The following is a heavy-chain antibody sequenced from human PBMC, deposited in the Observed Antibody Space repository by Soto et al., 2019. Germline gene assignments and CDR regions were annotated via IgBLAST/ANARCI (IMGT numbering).Heavy chain of an antibody. D-gene: IGHD2-15*01. Sequence: PSETLSLTCVVSGGSISSGGYYWSWIRQHPGKGLEWIGYIYYSGSTYYNPSLKSRVTISVDTSKNQFSLKLSSVTAADTAVYYCASVDSGYCSGGSCYSSFDYWGQGTLVTVS. V-gene: IGHV4-31*11. CDR1: GGSISSGGYY. CDR2: IYYSGST. CDR3: ASVDSGYCSGGSCYSSFDY. J-gene: IGHJ4*02.